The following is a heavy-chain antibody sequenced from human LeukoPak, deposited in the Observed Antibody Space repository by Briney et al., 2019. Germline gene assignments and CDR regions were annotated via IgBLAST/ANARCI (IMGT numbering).Heavy chain of an antibody. CDR1: GFTFSNYS. V-gene: IGHV3-21*01. CDR2: ISSSSSYI. J-gene: IGHJ6*03. CDR3: ARDHITAADTGERYYYYMAV. Sequence: GGALRLSCAVSGFTFSNYSMSWVRQAPGKGLEWVSSISSSSSYIFYADSVKGRFTISRDNAKNSLYLQMNSLRAEDTAIYYCARDHITAADTGERYYYYMAVWGKGTTVTVSS. D-gene: IGHD6-13*01.